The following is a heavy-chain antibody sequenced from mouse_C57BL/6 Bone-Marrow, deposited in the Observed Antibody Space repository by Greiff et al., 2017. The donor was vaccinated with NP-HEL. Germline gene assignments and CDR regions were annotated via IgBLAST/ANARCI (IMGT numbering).Heavy chain of an antibody. J-gene: IGHJ3*01. Sequence: VMLQQSGAELARPGASVKLSCKASGYTFTSYGISWVKQRTGQGLEWIGEIYPRSGNTYYNEKFKGKATLTADKSSSTAYMELRSLTSEDSAVYFCARGRWFPPFAYWGQGTLVTVSA. CDR3: ARGRWFPPFAY. D-gene: IGHD2-3*01. V-gene: IGHV1-81*01. CDR2: IYPRSGNT. CDR1: GYTFTSYG.